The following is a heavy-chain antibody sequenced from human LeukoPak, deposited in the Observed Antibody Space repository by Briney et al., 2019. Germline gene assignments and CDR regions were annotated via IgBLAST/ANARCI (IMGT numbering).Heavy chain of an antibody. CDR2: ISYDGSNK. CDR3: AKTGSVRGGY. Sequence: PGGSLRLSCAASGFTFSSYGMHWVRRAPGKGLEWVAVISYDGSNKYYADSVKGRVTISRDNSKNTLYLQMNSLRAEDTAVYYCAKTGSVRGGYWGQGTLVTVSS. V-gene: IGHV3-30*18. CDR1: GFTFSSYG. D-gene: IGHD3-10*01. J-gene: IGHJ4*02.